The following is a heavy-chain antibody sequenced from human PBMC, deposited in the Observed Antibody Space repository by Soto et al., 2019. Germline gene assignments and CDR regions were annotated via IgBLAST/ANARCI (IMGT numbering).Heavy chain of an antibody. Sequence: SVKVSCKASQYNFTNYCVHWVRQAPGQGLEWMGVINPAGGYSKYAQRFRGRVTMTRDTSTNTVYMDLRSLRPEDTAVYFCARALFDTDSVPVGAESRYYVMDVWGRGTTVTVSS. CDR2: INPAGGYS. CDR3: ARALFDTDSVPVGAESRYYVMDV. V-gene: IGHV1-46*01. D-gene: IGHD3-22*01. J-gene: IGHJ6*02. CDR1: QYNFTNYC.